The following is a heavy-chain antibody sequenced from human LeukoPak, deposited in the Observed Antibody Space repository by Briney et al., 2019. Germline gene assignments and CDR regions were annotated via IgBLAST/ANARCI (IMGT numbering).Heavy chain of an antibody. CDR1: GFTFSSYA. V-gene: IGHV3-23*01. Sequence: GGSLRLSCAASGFTFSSYAMSWVRQAPGKGLEWVSAISGSGGSTYYADSVKGRFTISRDNSKNTLYLQMDSLRAEDTAVYYCARDRRGGYDWSFDYWGQGTLVTVSS. J-gene: IGHJ4*02. CDR3: ARDRRGGYDWSFDY. CDR2: ISGSGGST. D-gene: IGHD5-12*01.